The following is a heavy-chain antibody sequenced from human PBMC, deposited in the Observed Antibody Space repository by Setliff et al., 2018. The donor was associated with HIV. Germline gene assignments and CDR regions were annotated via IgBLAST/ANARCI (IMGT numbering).Heavy chain of an antibody. J-gene: IGHJ6*03. CDR2: FDPQDGET. CDR1: GYTFTDYY. D-gene: IGHD1-7*01. Sequence: GASVKVSCKASGYTFTDYYIQWVRQAPGKGLEWMGYFDPQDGETVYAQKFQGRVTMTEDTSTYTAYMELSGLRSEDTAVYYCSRGHRWNYGGRYYYYMDVWGRGTTVTVSS. V-gene: IGHV1-24*01. CDR3: SRGHRWNYGGRYYYYMDV.